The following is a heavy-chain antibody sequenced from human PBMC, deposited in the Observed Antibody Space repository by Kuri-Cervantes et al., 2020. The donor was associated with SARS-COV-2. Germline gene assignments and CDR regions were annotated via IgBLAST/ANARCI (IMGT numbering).Heavy chain of an antibody. Sequence: ASVKVSCKASGYTFTSYGISWVRQAPGQGLEWMGWISAYNGNTNYAQKLQGRVTMTTDQSTSTAYMELNSLRSEDTALYYCATSPGAPYYFDYRGQGTLVTVSS. CDR1: GYTFTSYG. V-gene: IGHV1-18*01. CDR2: ISAYNGNT. J-gene: IGHJ4*02. D-gene: IGHD3-16*01. CDR3: ATSPGAPYYFDY.